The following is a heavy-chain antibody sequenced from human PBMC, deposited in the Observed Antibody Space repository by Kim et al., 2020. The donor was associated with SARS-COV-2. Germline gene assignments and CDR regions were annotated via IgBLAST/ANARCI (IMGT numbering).Heavy chain of an antibody. Sequence: GGSLRLSCAASGFTFSSYAMHWVRQAPGKGLECVALISYDGSNKYYADSVKGRFTISRDNSKITQYLQMNSLRVEDTAVYYCARDGGSENLGDRNYYGMDVWGQGTTVTVSS. D-gene: IGHD3-16*01. CDR1: GFTFSSYA. CDR2: ISYDGSNK. CDR3: ARDGGSENLGDRNYYGMDV. V-gene: IGHV3-30-3*01. J-gene: IGHJ6*02.